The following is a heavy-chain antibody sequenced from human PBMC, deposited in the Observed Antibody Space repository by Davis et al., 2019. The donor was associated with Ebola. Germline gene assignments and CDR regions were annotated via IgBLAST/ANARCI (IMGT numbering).Heavy chain of an antibody. CDR1: GFTFGDYA. V-gene: IGHV3-49*03. J-gene: IGHJ4*02. CDR3: TRSGRDYDFGY. CDR2: IRSKAYGGTI. Sequence: GASLKISCTASGFTFGDYAMSWFRQAPGKGLEWVGFIRSKAYGGTIEYAASVKGRFTISRDDSKSIAYLQMNSLKTEDTAVYYCTRSGRDYDFGYWGQGTLVTVSS. D-gene: IGHD3-16*01.